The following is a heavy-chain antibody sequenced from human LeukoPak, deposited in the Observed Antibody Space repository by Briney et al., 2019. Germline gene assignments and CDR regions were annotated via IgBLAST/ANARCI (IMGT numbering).Heavy chain of an antibody. Sequence: GASVKVSCKASGYTFTGYYMHWVRQAPGKGLEWMGGFDPEDGETIYAQKFQGRVTMTEDTSTDTAYMELSSLRSEDTAVYYCATAGLRFLEWLGYFDYWGQGTLVTVSS. D-gene: IGHD3-3*01. J-gene: IGHJ4*02. V-gene: IGHV1-24*01. CDR2: FDPEDGET. CDR1: GYTFTGYY. CDR3: ATAGLRFLEWLGYFDY.